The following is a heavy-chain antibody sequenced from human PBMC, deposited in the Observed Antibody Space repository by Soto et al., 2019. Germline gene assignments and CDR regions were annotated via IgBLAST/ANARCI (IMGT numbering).Heavy chain of an antibody. CDR2: IYHTGST. V-gene: IGHV4-31*03. CDR1: GLSINSGGSA. J-gene: IGHJ5*02. CDR3: ARDGPYGSGSYRTFDP. Sequence: QVQLQESGPGLVKPAQTLSLTCTVSGLSINSGGSAWSWIRQHPGKGLEWIGYIYHTGSTLYHPSLKSRVTLSFDTSKNHFSLRLSSVTAADTAVYHCARDGPYGSGSYRTFDPWGQGTLVTVSS. D-gene: IGHD3-10*01.